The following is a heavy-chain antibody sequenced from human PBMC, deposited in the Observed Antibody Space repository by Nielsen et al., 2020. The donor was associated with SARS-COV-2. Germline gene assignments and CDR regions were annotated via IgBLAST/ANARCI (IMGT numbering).Heavy chain of an antibody. J-gene: IGHJ6*02. CDR3: ARPGYSSSPDYYYYYGMDV. CDR1: GYTFTGYY. D-gene: IGHD6-13*01. Sequence: SVKVSCKASGYTFTGYYMHWVRQAPGQGLEWMGGIIPIFGTANYAQKFQGRVTITADESTSTAYMELSSLRSEDTAVYYCARPGYSSSPDYYYYYGMDVWGQGTTVTVSS. V-gene: IGHV1-69*13. CDR2: IIPIFGTA.